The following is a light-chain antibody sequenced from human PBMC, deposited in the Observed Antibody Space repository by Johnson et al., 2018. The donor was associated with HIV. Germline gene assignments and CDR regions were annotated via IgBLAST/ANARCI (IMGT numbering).Light chain of an antibody. J-gene: IGLJ1*01. CDR1: SSNIGRNY. CDR2: DNN. Sequence: QSVLTQPPSVSAAPGQKVTISCSGSSSNIGRNYVSWYQQLPGTAPKLLIFDNNKRPSGIPDRFSASKSGTSATLGITGLQTGDEADYYCGTWDSSLSVYVVGTGTKVTV. CDR3: GTWDSSLSVYV. V-gene: IGLV1-51*01.